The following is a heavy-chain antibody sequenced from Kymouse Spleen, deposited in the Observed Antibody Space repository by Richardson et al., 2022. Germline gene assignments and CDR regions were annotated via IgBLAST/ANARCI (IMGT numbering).Heavy chain of an antibody. V-gene: IGHV4-39*01. D-gene: IGHD3-9*01. Sequence: QLQLQESGPGLVKPSETLSLTCTVSGGSISSSSYYWGWIRQPPGKGLEWIGSIYYSGSTYYNPSLKSRVTISVDTSKNQFSLKLSSVTAADTAVYYCASTHYDILTGYYPLDYWGQGTLVTVSS. CDR3: ASTHYDILTGYYPLDY. CDR2: IYYSGST. CDR1: GGSISSSSYY. J-gene: IGHJ4*02.